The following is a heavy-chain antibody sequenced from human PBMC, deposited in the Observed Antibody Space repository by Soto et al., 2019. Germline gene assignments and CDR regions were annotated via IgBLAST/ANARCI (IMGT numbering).Heavy chain of an antibody. D-gene: IGHD3-16*01. J-gene: IGHJ6*02. V-gene: IGHV3-13*05. CDR2: IGAARDP. CDR1: GFSFSAYD. Sequence: PGRSLRLSCTASGFSFSAYDMHVLRQGPGKRLEWVSTIGAARDPYYTGSVKHRFTISRENARNSMFLQMNSVTSGDTAVYYCARAYTGGMARRTDYYYALDVWGQGIMVTVSS. CDR3: ARAYTGGMARRTDYYYALDV.